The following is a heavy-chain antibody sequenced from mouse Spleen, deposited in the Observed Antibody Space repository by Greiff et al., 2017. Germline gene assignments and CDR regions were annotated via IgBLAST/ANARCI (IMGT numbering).Heavy chain of an antibody. CDR3: ARVDYGMAY. V-gene: IGHV5-16*01. CDR2: INYDGTST. CDR1: GFTFSDYY. D-gene: IGHD1-1*01. Sequence: EVKLMESEGDLVQPGSSMKLSCTASGFTFSDYYMTWVRQVPEKGLEWVANINYDGTSTYYLDSLKSRFIISRDNAKNILYLQMSSLKSEDTATYYCARVDYGMAYWGQGTLVTVSA. J-gene: IGHJ3*01.